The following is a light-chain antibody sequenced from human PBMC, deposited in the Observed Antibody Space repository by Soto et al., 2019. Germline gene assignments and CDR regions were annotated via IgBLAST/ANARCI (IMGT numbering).Light chain of an antibody. Sequence: EIVLTQSPATLSLSPGERATLSCRASQSVSSYLAWYQQKPGQAPRLLIYDASNRATGIPARFSGSGSGTDFTLNISSLEPEDFAVYYCQPSSNWPSITFGQGTRLEIK. V-gene: IGKV3-11*01. CDR1: QSVSSY. CDR3: QPSSNWPSIT. CDR2: DAS. J-gene: IGKJ5*01.